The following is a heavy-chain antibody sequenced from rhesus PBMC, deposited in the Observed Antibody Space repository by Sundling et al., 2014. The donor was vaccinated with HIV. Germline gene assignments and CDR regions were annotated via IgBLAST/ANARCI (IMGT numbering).Heavy chain of an antibody. CDR2: ISASSGTI. V-gene: IGHV3-100*01. Sequence: EVQLVESGGGLLKPGGSLRLSCVASGFTFSGNVMHWVRQAPGKGLEWVSVISASSGTIYYADSVKGRFTISRDNAKNSLFLQMSSLRAEDTAVYYCSRGRGNSGWYYFDSWGQGVLVTVSS. CDR3: SRGRGNSGWYYFDS. CDR1: GFTFSGNV. D-gene: IGHD6-31*01. J-gene: IGHJ4*01.